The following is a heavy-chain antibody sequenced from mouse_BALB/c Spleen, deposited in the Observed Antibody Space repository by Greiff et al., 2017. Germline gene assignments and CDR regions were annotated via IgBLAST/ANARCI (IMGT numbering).Heavy chain of an antibody. CDR1: GYSFTGYY. CDR3: ARGGYGSSYGYFDY. D-gene: IGHD1-1*01. J-gene: IGHJ2*01. V-gene: IGHV1S34*01. CDR2: ISCYNGAT. Sequence: LVKTGASVKISCKASGYSFTGYYMHWVKQSHGKSLEWIGYISCYNGATSYNQKFTGKATFTVDTSSSTAYMQFNSLTSEDSAVYYCARGGYGSSYGYFDYWGQGTTLTVSS.